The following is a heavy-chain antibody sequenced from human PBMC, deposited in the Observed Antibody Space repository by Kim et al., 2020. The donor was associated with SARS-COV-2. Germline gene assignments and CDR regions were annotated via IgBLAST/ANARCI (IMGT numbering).Heavy chain of an antibody. D-gene: IGHD1-26*01. CDR1: GDTFRSYP. J-gene: IGHJ6*02. V-gene: IGHV1-69*06. CDR2: ILPLFGTS. CDR3: ATLAMDGTDYYYSGMDV. Sequence: SVKVSCKGSGDTFRSYPIAWVRLAPGQGLEWLGGILPLFGTSNHAPRFQGRVTITADKSTSTAHMELGSLRSEDTAIYYCATLAMDGTDYYYSGMDVWGQGTTVTVSS.